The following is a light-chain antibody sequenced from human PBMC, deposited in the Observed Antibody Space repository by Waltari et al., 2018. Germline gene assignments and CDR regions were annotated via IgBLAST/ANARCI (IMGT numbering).Light chain of an antibody. Sequence: QSALTQPASVSESPGQSITISCTGTSSDIGAYTYVFWYQQHPGKAPKLMISDVTNRPSGVSNRFSGSKSGNTASLTISGLQAEDEADYYCTSYTSSNTWVFGGGTKLTVL. V-gene: IGLV2-14*03. J-gene: IGLJ3*02. CDR1: SSDIGAYTY. CDR2: DVT. CDR3: TSYTSSNTWV.